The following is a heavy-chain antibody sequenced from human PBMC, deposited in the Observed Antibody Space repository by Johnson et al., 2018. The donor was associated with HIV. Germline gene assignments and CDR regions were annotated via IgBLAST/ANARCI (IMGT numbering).Heavy chain of an antibody. V-gene: IGHV3-30*02. J-gene: IGHJ3*02. CDR1: GFTFSSYG. Sequence: VQLVESGGGLVQPGGSLRLSCAASGFTFSSYGMHWVRQAPGKGLEWVAFIRYDGSNKYYADSVKGRFTISRDNSKNTLYLQMNSLRAEDTAVYYCAKPRQPSDAFDIWGQGTMVTVSS. CDR3: AKPRQPSDAFDI. D-gene: IGHD6-13*01. CDR2: IRYDGSNK.